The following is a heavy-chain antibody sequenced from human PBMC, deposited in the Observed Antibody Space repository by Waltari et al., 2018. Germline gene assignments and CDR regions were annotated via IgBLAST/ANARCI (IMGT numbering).Heavy chain of an antibody. CDR2: IIPIFGTA. J-gene: IGHJ4*02. D-gene: IGHD3-9*01. CDR1: GGTFSSYA. Sequence: QVQLVQSGAEVKKPGSSVKVSCKASGGTFSSYAISWVRRAPGQGLEWMGGIIPIFGTANYAQKFQGRVTITADKSTSTAYMELSSLRSEDTAVYYCARVYYDILTGYPLFDYWGQGTLVTVSS. CDR3: ARVYYDILTGYPLFDY. V-gene: IGHV1-69*14.